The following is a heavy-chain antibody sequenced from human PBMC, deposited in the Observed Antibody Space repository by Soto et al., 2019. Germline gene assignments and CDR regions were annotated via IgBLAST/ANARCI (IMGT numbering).Heavy chain of an antibody. D-gene: IGHD2-21*02. CDR1: GGSISSYY. Sequence: SETLSLTCTASGGSISSYYWSWIRQPPGKGLEWIGYIYYSGSTNYNPSLKSRVTISVDTSKNQFSLKLSSVTAADTAVYYCARVEGRDPTYAPYYFDYWGQGTMVTVSS. CDR3: ARVEGRDPTYAPYYFDY. J-gene: IGHJ4*02. V-gene: IGHV4-59*01. CDR2: IYYSGST.